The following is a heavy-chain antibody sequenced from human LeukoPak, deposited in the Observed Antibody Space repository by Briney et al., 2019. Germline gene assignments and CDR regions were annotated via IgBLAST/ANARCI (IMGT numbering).Heavy chain of an antibody. CDR2: IRGKTNSYAT. Sequence: GGSLRLSCAASGFTFSDSAMNWVRQASGKGLEWVGHIRGKTNSYATAYAASVRGRFTISRDDSKNTAYLQMNSLKTEDTAVYYCTGGSGWHSPDYWGQGTLVTVSS. J-gene: IGHJ4*02. V-gene: IGHV3-73*01. CDR1: GFTFSDSA. D-gene: IGHD6-19*01. CDR3: TGGSGWHSPDY.